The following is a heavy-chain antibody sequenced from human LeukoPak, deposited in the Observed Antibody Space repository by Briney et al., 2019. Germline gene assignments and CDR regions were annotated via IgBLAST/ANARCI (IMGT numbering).Heavy chain of an antibody. CDR2: ISAYNGNT. Sequence: ASVKVSCKASGYTFTSYGISWVRQAPGQGLEWMGWISAYNGNTNYAQKLQGRVTMTTDTSTSTAYMELRSLRSDDTAVYYCARDSAPGIAVAGTSDYWGQGTLVTVSS. CDR3: ARDSAPGIAVAGTSDY. D-gene: IGHD6-19*01. J-gene: IGHJ4*02. CDR1: GYTFTSYG. V-gene: IGHV1-18*01.